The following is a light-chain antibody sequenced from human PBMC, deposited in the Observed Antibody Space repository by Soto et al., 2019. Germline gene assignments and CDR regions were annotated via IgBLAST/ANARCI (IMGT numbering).Light chain of an antibody. CDR2: DVS. V-gene: IGKV1-5*01. CDR3: QQYDSYSCT. CDR1: QSVSNW. J-gene: IGKJ1*01. Sequence: DIQMTQSPSTLSASVGERVTITCRASQSVSNWLAWYQQKPGKAPNLLIYDVSSLESGVPSRVSGSGSGTEFILTISSLPPDDFATYYCQQYDSYSCTFGQGTKVEMK.